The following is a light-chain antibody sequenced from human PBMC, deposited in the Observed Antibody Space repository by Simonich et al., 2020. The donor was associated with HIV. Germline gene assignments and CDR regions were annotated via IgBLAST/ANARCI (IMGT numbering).Light chain of an antibody. J-gene: IGKJ1*01. CDR2: WAS. CDR3: QQYYSTPWT. V-gene: IGKV4-1*01. Sequence: DIVMTQSPDSLAVSLGERATINCKSSQTFLYSSNNKHYLAWYQQKPEQPPKLLIYWASTRQSGVPDRFSGSGSGTDFTLTISSLQAEDVAVYYCQQYYSTPWTFGQGTKVEIK. CDR1: QTFLYSSNNKHY.